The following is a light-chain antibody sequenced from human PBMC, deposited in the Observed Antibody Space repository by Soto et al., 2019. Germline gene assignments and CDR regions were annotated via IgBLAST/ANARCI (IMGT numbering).Light chain of an antibody. V-gene: IGKV1-39*01. J-gene: IGKJ5*01. CDR1: QGISNY. Sequence: DIQMTQSPSSLSASVGDRVTITSRASQGISNYLAWYQQXPGTVPKILIYATSNLQSGVPSRFSGRGFRTDFTLTISSLQPEDSATYYCQQSFTTPSFGQGTRLEIK. CDR3: QQSFTTPS. CDR2: ATS.